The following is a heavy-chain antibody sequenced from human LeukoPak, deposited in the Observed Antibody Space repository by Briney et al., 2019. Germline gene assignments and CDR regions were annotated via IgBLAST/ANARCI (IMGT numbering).Heavy chain of an antibody. J-gene: IGHJ4*02. CDR1: GGSLSSYY. Sequence: SETLSLTCTVSGGSLSSYYWSWIRQPPGKGLEWIGHIYYSGSTNFNPSLKSRVTISVDTSKNQFSLKLSSVTAADTAVYYCALEKEDSPDYWGQGTLVTVSS. D-gene: IGHD1-1*01. CDR2: IYYSGST. V-gene: IGHV4-59*01. CDR3: ALEKEDSPDY.